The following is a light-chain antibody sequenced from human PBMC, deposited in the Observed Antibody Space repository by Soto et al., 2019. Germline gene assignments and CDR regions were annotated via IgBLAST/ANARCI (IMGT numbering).Light chain of an antibody. CDR2: GAS. CDR3: QEYINWTSLT. J-gene: IGKJ4*01. CDR1: QSVRSN. Sequence: EIVLTQSPATLSVSPGERATLSCRASQSVRSNLAWYQQKPGQGPRLLIFGASTRATNIPARFSGSGSGTEFTLTISSLQSEDFAVYYCQEYINWTSLTLGGGTKVDIK. V-gene: IGKV3-15*01.